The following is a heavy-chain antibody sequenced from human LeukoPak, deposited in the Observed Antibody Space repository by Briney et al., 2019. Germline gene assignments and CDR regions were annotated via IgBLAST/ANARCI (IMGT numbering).Heavy chain of an antibody. V-gene: IGHV3-30*18. J-gene: IGHJ6*02. D-gene: IGHD2-8*02. CDR3: AKDLTGYYYGMDV. CDR1: GFTFSDYS. Sequence: GGSLRLSCAASGFTFSDYSMNWVRQAPGMGLEWVAVISYDGSNKYYADSVKGRFTISRDNSKNTLYLQMNSLRAEDTAVYYCAKDLTGYYYGMDVWGQGTTVTVSS. CDR2: ISYDGSNK.